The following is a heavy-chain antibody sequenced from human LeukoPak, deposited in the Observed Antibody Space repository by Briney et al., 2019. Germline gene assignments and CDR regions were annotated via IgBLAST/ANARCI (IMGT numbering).Heavy chain of an antibody. D-gene: IGHD4-23*01. J-gene: IGHJ4*02. Sequence: ASVKVSCTASGGTFSSYAISWVRQAPGQGLEWMGWISAYNGNTNYAQKLQGRVTMTTDTSTSTAYMELRSLRSDDTAVYYCARDSYGGAFDYWGQGTLVTVSS. CDR3: ARDSYGGAFDY. CDR1: GGTFSSYA. CDR2: ISAYNGNT. V-gene: IGHV1-18*01.